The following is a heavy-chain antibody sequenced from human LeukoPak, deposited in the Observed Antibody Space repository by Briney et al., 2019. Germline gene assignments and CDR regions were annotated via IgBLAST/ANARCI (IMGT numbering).Heavy chain of an antibody. J-gene: IGHJ1*01. D-gene: IGHD1-26*01. V-gene: IGHV3-74*01. CDR1: GFTFSTFF. Sequence: QPGGSLRLSCAASGFTFSTFFIHWVRQGPGKGLVWVSRIGSDGSSPSSADSVKGRFTISRDNAKNTVFLQMYSLRAEDTAIYYCVKGGDPENYYAEYFQNWGQGTLVTVSS. CDR3: VKGGDPENYYAEYFQN. CDR2: IGSDGSSP.